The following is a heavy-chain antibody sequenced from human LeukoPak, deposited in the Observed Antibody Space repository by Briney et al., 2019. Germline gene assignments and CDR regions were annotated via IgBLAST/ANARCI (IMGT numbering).Heavy chain of an antibody. CDR2: IKQDGSEK. J-gene: IGHJ4*02. CDR3: ARDRDPLYNWNLEYYFDY. V-gene: IGHV3-7*01. D-gene: IGHD1-20*01. CDR1: GFTFSSYW. Sequence: PGGSLRLFCAASGFTFSSYWMSWVRQAPGKGLEWVANIKQDGSEKYYVDSVKGRFTISRDNAKNSLYLQMNSLRAEDTAVYYCARDRDPLYNWNLEYYFDYWGQGTLVTVSS.